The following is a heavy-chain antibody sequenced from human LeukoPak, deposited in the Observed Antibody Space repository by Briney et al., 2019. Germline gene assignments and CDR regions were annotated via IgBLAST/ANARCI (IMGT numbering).Heavy chain of an antibody. CDR2: IIPIFGTA. J-gene: IGHJ6*03. CDR3: ARADGSSSIDYYHLDV. Sequence: SVKVSCKASGGTFSSYAISWVRQAPGQGLEWMGGIIPIFGTANYAQKFQGRVTITRNTSISTAYMELSSLRSEDTAIYYCARADGSSSIDYYHLDVWGKGTTVTVSS. CDR1: GGTFSSYA. V-gene: IGHV1-69*05. D-gene: IGHD6-6*01.